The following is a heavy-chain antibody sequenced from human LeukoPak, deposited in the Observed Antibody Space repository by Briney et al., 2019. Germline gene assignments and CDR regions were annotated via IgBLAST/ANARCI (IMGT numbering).Heavy chain of an antibody. D-gene: IGHD3-9*01. V-gene: IGHV3-7*01. CDR2: IKQDGSEK. J-gene: IGHJ4*02. Sequence: PGGSLRLSCAASGFTFSSYWMSWVCQAPGKGLEWVANIKQDGSEKYYVDSVKGRFTISRDNAKNSLYLQMNSLRAEDTAVYYCARVFNKGASYYDILTGYYPDYWGQGTLVTVSS. CDR3: ARVFNKGASYYDILTGYYPDY. CDR1: GFTFSSYW.